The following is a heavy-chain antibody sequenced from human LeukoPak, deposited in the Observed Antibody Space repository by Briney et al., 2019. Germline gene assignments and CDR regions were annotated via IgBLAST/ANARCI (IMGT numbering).Heavy chain of an antibody. V-gene: IGHV3-74*01. J-gene: IGHJ5*02. D-gene: IGHD3-22*01. CDR3: ARDRGITMIVDWFDP. Sequence: GGSLRLSCAASGFTFSSYWMHWVRQAPGKGLVWVSRINSDGSSTSYADSVKGRFTISRDNAKNTLYLQMNSLRAEDTAVYYCARDRGITMIVDWFDPWGQGTLVTVSS. CDR1: GFTFSSYW. CDR2: INSDGSST.